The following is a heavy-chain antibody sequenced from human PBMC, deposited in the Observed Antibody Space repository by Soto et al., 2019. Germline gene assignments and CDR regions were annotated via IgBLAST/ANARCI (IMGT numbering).Heavy chain of an antibody. CDR1: GFTFINHA. D-gene: IGHD3-16*01. CDR2: ISGGGDRT. Sequence: EVELLESGGGLVQPGGSLRLSCEGSGFTFINHAMNWVRQAPGKGLEWVSGISGGGDRTFDADSVKGRFTISRDNSKNTVNLQMNSLRADDTAVYYCARKVLGSTTRPDWWYFDLWGRGTRVTVSS. V-gene: IGHV3-23*01. CDR3: ARKVLGSTTRPDWWYFDL. J-gene: IGHJ2*01.